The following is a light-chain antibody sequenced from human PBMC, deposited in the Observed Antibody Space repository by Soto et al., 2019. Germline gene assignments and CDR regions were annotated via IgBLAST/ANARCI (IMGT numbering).Light chain of an antibody. Sequence: EIVMTQSPATLSVSPGERATLSCRASQSVSSNLDWYQQKTGQAPRLLIYGASTRATSIPARFSGSGSGTEFTLTISSLQAEDFAIYYCQHYNNWPPWTFGQGTKVEIK. V-gene: IGKV3-15*01. CDR1: QSVSSN. CDR2: GAS. J-gene: IGKJ1*01. CDR3: QHYNNWPPWT.